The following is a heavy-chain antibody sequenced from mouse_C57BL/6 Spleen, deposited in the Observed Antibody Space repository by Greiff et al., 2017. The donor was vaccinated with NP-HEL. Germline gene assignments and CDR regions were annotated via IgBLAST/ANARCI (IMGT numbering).Heavy chain of an antibody. J-gene: IGHJ1*03. CDR1: GYTFTSYW. Sequence: QVQLKQPGAELMRPGSSVKLSCKASGYTFTSYWMHWVKQRPIQGLEWIGNIDPSDSETHYNQKFKDKATLTVDKSSSTAYMQLSSLTSEDSAVYDCARWLLDWYFDVWGTGTTVTVSS. CDR2: IDPSDSET. D-gene: IGHD2-3*01. CDR3: ARWLLDWYFDV. V-gene: IGHV1-52*01.